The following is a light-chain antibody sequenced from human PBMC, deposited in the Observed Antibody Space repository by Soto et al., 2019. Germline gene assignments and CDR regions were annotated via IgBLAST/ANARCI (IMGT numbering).Light chain of an antibody. V-gene: IGLV2-14*01. CDR3: SSYTCSSSYV. CDR2: EVS. CDR1: SSDVGGYNY. J-gene: IGLJ1*01. Sequence: QSALTQPASVSGSPGQSITISCTGTSSDVGGYNYVSWYQQHPGKAPKLMIYEVSNRPSGVSNRFSGSKSGNTASLTISGLQAEDEAEYYCSSYTCSSSYVFGTGTKVTVL.